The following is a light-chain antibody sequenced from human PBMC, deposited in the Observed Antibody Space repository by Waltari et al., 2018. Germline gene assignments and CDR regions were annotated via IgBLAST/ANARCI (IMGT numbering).Light chain of an antibody. CDR1: SNDVGNYNY. CDR2: DVN. V-gene: IGLV2-11*01. Sequence: QSALTQPRSVSGSPGQSVTISCTGTSNDVGNYNYVSWYQHHPGKAPKLMIFDVNKRPSGVPHRFAGSKSGNTASLTISGLQAEDEADYYCRSYAGSDTFVVFGGGTQLTVL. CDR3: RSYAGSDTFVV. J-gene: IGLJ2*01.